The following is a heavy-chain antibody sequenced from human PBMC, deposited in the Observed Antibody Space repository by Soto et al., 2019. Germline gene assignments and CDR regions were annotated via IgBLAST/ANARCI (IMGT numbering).Heavy chain of an antibody. CDR1: GGSFSGYY. Sequence: SETLSLTCAVYGGSFSGYYWSWIRQPPGKGLEWIGEINHSGSTNYNPSLKSRVTISVDTSKNQFSLKLSSVTAADTAVYYCAKGPYYGSGIRNNQRRAFDIWGQGTMVTVSS. CDR2: INHSGST. V-gene: IGHV4-34*01. CDR3: AKGPYYGSGIRNNQRRAFDI. J-gene: IGHJ3*02. D-gene: IGHD3-10*01.